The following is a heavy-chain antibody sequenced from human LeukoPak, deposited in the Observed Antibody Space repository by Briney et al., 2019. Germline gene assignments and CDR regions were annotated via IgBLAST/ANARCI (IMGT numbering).Heavy chain of an antibody. Sequence: PGGSLRLSCAASGFTFSSYAMHWVRQAPGKGLEWVAVISYDGSNKYYADSVKGRFTISRDNSKNTLYLQMNSLRAEDTAVYYCASVSIVGATGDYWGQGTLVTVSS. D-gene: IGHD1-26*01. CDR3: ASVSIVGATGDY. J-gene: IGHJ4*02. CDR1: GFTFSSYA. V-gene: IGHV3-30*04. CDR2: ISYDGSNK.